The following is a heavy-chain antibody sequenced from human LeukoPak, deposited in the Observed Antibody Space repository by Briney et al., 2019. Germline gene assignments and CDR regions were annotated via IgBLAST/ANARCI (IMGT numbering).Heavy chain of an antibody. V-gene: IGHV4-59*01. J-gene: IGHJ2*01. D-gene: IGHD1-14*01. Sequence: SETLSLTCTVSGGSISSYYWSWIRHPPGKGLEWIGYIYYSGSTNYNPSLKSRVTISVDTSKNQFSLKLSSVTAADTAVYYCARGNHLHWYFDLWGRGTLVTVSS. CDR3: ARGNHLHWYFDL. CDR1: GGSISSYY. CDR2: IYYSGST.